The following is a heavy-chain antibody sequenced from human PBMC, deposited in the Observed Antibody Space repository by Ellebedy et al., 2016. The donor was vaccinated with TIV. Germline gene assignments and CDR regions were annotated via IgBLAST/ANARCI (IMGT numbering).Heavy chain of an antibody. CDR2: ISSSSSTM. V-gene: IGHV3-48*04. D-gene: IGHD3-22*01. Sequence: GESLKISCAASGFTFSSYNMNWVRQAPGKGLECVSSISSSSSTMYYADSVKGRSTISRDNAKNSLYLQMNSLRAEDTAVYYCARAVWDYYDRNAIRRGFDCWGQGTLVTVSS. CDR3: ARAVWDYYDRNAIRRGFDC. J-gene: IGHJ4*02. CDR1: GFTFSSYN.